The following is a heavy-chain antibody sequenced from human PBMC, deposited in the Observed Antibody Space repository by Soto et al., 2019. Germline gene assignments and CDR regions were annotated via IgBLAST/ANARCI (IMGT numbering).Heavy chain of an antibody. CDR3: ARVPHSSSWSPTDY. CDR1: GGTFSSYT. V-gene: IGHV1-69*02. J-gene: IGHJ4*02. D-gene: IGHD6-13*01. CDR2: IIPILGIA. Sequence: QVQLVQSGAEVKKPGSSVKVSCKASGGTFSSYTISWVRQAPGQGLEWMGRIIPILGIANYAQKFQGRVTITADKSTSTAYMELSSLGSEDTAVYYCARVPHSSSWSPTDYWGQGTLVTVSS.